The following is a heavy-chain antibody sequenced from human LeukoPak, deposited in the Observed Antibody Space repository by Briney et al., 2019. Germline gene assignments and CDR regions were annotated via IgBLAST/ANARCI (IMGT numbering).Heavy chain of an antibody. CDR1: GFTFSAYY. J-gene: IGHJ4*02. Sequence: GGSLRLSCVASGFTFSAYYMSWIRQAPGKGLEWVSYISTSSSDINYADSVKGRFTISRDNAKNSLYLQMNSLRAEDTALYHCARTTFGEFAPNDYWGQGTLVTVSS. CDR3: ARTTFGEFAPNDY. V-gene: IGHV3-11*03. CDR2: ISTSSSDI. D-gene: IGHD3-10*01.